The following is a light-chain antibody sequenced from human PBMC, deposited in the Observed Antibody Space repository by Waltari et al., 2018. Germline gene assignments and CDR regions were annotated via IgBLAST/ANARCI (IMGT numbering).Light chain of an antibody. CDR1: QSVLYSSNNKNY. V-gene: IGKV4-1*01. CDR3: QQYYSIPPT. CDR2: WAS. J-gene: IGKJ1*01. Sequence: DIVMTKSPDSLAVSLGERATINCKPSQSVLYSSNNKNYLAWYQQKPGQPPKLLIYWASTRESGVPDRFSGSGSATDFTLTISSLQAEDVAVYYCQQYYSIPPTFGQGTKVEIK.